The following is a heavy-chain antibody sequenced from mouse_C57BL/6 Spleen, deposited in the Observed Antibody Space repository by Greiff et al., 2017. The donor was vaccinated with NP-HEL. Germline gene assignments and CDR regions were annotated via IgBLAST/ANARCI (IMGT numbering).Heavy chain of an antibody. Sequence: VQLQQPGTELVKPGASVKLSCKASGYTFTSYWMHWVKQRPGQGLEWIGNINPSNGGTNYNEKFKSKATLTVDKSSSTAYMQLSSLTSEDSAVYDCARPNYGSSPPWFAYWGQGTLVTVSA. V-gene: IGHV1-53*01. CDR3: ARPNYGSSPPWFAY. CDR1: GYTFTSYW. CDR2: INPSNGGT. D-gene: IGHD1-1*01. J-gene: IGHJ3*01.